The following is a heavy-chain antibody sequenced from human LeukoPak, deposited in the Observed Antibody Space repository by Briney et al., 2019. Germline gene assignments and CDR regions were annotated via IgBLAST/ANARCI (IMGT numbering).Heavy chain of an antibody. CDR2: IKQDGSEK. V-gene: IGHV3-7*01. CDR1: GFTFSSYW. J-gene: IGHJ4*02. D-gene: IGHD6-13*01. CDR3: ARDEGKGSSWLLDY. Sequence: QSGGSLRLSCAAPGFTFSSYWMSWVRQAPGKGLEWVANIKQDGSEKYYVDSVKVRFTISRDNAKNSMYLQMHSLRAEDTAVYYCARDEGKGSSWLLDYWGQGTLVTVSS.